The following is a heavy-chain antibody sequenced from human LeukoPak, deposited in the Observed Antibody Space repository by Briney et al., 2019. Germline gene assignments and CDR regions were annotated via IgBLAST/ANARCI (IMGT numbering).Heavy chain of an antibody. V-gene: IGHV3-23*01. Sequence: GGSLRLSCAASGFTFSSSAMSWVRQAPGKRLDGVSSISANCGDTYYADSVEGRFTISRDNSKDTLYLQMDSLRAEDTAVYYCAKHLGRSLGYWGQGTLVTVSS. CDR2: ISANCGDT. CDR1: GFTFSSSA. J-gene: IGHJ4*02. CDR3: AKHLGRSLGY.